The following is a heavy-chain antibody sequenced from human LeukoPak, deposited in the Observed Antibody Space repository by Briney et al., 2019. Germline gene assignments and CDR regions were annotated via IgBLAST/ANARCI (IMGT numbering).Heavy chain of an antibody. CDR3: ARVVGVGVIRADF. V-gene: IGHV1-3*01. CDR2: INAGNGNT. CDR1: GYTFTSYA. D-gene: IGHD3-10*01. Sequence: ASVKVSCKASGYTFTSYAMHWVRQAPGQRLEWMGWINAGNGNTKYSQKFRGRVTITRDTSASTAYMELISLRSEDTAVYYCARVVGVGVIRADFWGQGTLVTVSS. J-gene: IGHJ4*02.